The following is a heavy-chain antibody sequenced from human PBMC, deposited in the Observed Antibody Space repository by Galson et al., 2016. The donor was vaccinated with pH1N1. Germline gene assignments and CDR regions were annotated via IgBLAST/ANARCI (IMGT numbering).Heavy chain of an antibody. CDR1: GFSLSTSGMC. CDR3: ARNLYGDYSHYFDY. D-gene: IGHD4-17*01. J-gene: IGHJ4*02. Sequence: PALVKPTQTLTLTCTFSGFSLSTSGMCVSWIRQPPGKALEWLALIDWDDNKYHSTSLKTRHTISKDTSKNQVVRTMTNMDPVDTATYYCARNLYGDYSHYFDYWGQGTLVTVSS. CDR2: IDWDDNK. V-gene: IGHV2-70*01.